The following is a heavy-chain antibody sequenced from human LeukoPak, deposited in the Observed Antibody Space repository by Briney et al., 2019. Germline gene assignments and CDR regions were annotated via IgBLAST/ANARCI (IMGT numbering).Heavy chain of an antibody. D-gene: IGHD2-21*02. CDR2: ISYNSDTI. V-gene: IGHV3-9*01. CDR3: AKDYCGGDCYSGWYFDL. Sequence: SRSLRLSCAASGFTFDDYAMHWVRQAPGKGLESVSGISYNSDTIVYADSVKGRFTISRDNAKNSLYLQMNSLRAEDTALYYCAKDYCGGDCYSGWYFDLWGRGTLVTVSS. CDR1: GFTFDDYA. J-gene: IGHJ2*01.